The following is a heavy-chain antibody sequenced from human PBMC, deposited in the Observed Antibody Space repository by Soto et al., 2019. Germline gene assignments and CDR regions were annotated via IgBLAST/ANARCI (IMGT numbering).Heavy chain of an antibody. CDR3: TRANWYSEY. CDR2: IYYNGNT. Sequence: QVQLQESGPGLVKPSATLSLTCSVSGVSISNHYWSWIRQPPGKGLEWIGYIYYNGNTNYNPSLKSRVTMSVDTSRNQISLKLTTVTAADTAVYYCTRANWYSEYWGQGTLVTVSS. D-gene: IGHD7-27*01. CDR1: GVSISNHY. V-gene: IGHV4-59*11. J-gene: IGHJ4*02.